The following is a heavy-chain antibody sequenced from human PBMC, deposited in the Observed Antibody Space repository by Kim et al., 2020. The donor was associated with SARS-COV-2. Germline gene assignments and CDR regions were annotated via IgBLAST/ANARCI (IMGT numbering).Heavy chain of an antibody. Sequence: SVKVSCKASGGTFSSYAISWVRQAPGQGLEWMGRIIPILGIANYAQKFQGRVTITADKSTSTAYMELSSLRSEDTAVYYCATSTEGIFGVAVGSGYWGQGTLVTVSS. CDR3: ATSTEGIFGVAVGSGY. V-gene: IGHV1-69*04. CDR2: IIPILGIA. D-gene: IGHD3-3*01. J-gene: IGHJ4*02. CDR1: GGTFSSYA.